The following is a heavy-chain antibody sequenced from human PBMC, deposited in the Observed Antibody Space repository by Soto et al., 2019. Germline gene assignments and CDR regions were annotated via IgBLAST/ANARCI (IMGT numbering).Heavy chain of an antibody. J-gene: IGHJ6*02. Sequence: GWSLRLSCAASGFTFNSYAMHWVRQAPGKGLEWVAVISYDGSNKYYADSVKGRFTISRDNSKNTLYLQMNSLRAEDTAVYYCASAIDYDFWSGYYSDYYYYGMDVWGQGTTVTVSS. CDR2: ISYDGSNK. V-gene: IGHV3-30-3*02. CDR3: ASAIDYDFWSGYYSDYYYYGMDV. CDR1: GFTFNSYA. D-gene: IGHD3-3*01.